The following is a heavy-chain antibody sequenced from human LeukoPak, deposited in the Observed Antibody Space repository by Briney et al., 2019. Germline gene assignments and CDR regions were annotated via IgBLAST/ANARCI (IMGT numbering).Heavy chain of an antibody. D-gene: IGHD3-22*01. CDR3: AREGDYDSGGYSTFDY. V-gene: IGHV4-59*01. CDR2: ISYTGGT. J-gene: IGHJ4*02. CDR1: GGSISGYY. Sequence: SETLSLTCTVSGGSISGYYWSWIRQPPGKGLEWIGYISYTGGTKYNPSLESRVTISVDTSKKQFALNLSSVTAADSAVYYCAREGDYDSGGYSTFDYWGQGTLVTVSS.